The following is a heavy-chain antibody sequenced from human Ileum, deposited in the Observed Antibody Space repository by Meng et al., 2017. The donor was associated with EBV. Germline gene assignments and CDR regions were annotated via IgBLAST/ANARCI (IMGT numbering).Heavy chain of an antibody. D-gene: IGHD3-10*01. Sequence: QGQPVQVGPGVKKPWAAGKVSCKASDYTFMGYGVSWVRQAPGQGLEWMAWLGAHDGDTSHAPKFQGRVTVSADRPTATAYMELWSLRSDDTAVYYCARGTPGRSYSDYWGQGTLVTVSS. V-gene: IGHV1-18*01. CDR2: LGAHDGDT. J-gene: IGHJ4*02. CDR3: ARGTPGRSYSDY. CDR1: DYTFMGYG.